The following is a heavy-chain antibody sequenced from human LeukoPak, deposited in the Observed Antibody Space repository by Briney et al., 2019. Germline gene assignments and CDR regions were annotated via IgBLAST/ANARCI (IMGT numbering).Heavy chain of an antibody. J-gene: IGHJ3*02. CDR2: VDGSGRTT. V-gene: IGHV3-74*01. CDR1: GFTFSSYW. D-gene: IGHD5-12*01. Sequence: GGSLRLSCAASGFTFSSYWMHWVRQAPGKGLEWVSAVDGSGRTTYYADSVKGRFGISRDNSKKTLYLQMNSLRAEDTAIYYCARSDSRGYYGYDYYGFDIWGQGTMVTVSS. CDR3: ARSDSRGYYGYDYYGFDI.